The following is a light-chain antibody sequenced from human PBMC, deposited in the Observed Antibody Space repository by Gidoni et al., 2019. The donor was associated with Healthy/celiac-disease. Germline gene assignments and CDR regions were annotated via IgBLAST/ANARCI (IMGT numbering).Light chain of an antibody. CDR3: QQYNSYST. Sequence: DMQIPHSPSTLSASVGDRVTITCRASQSISSWLAWYQQKPGKAPKLLIYKASSLESGVPSRFSGSGSGTEFNLTISSLQPDDFATYYRQQYNSYSTFGPGTKVDIK. V-gene: IGKV1-5*03. CDR2: KAS. CDR1: QSISSW. J-gene: IGKJ3*01.